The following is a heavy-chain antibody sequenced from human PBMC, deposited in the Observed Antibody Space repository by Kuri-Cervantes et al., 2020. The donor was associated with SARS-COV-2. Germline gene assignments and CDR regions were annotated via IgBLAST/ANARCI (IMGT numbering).Heavy chain of an antibody. J-gene: IGHJ6*02. CDR2: ISGSGGST. CDR3: AKDDKYTIFGVVITPGYGMDV. Sequence: GESLKISCAASGFTFSSYEMNWVRQAPGKGLEWVSAISGSGGSTYHADSVKGRFTISRDNSKNTLYLQMNSLRAEDTAVYYCAKDDKYTIFGVVITPGYGMDVWGQGTTVTVSS. D-gene: IGHD3-3*01. CDR1: GFTFSSYE. V-gene: IGHV3-23*01.